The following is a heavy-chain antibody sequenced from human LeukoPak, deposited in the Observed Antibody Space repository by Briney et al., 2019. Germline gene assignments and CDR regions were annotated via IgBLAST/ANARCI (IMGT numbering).Heavy chain of an antibody. CDR2: INSDGSTT. CDR1: GFTFSSYW. V-gene: IGHV3-74*01. Sequence: PGGSLRLSCEASGFTFSSYWMHWVRQAPGKGLVWVSRINSDGSTTNYANSVRGRFTTSRDNAKNTLYVQMNSLRAEDTAVYYCATSSSWYPVSSDYWGQGTLVTVSS. D-gene: IGHD6-13*01. J-gene: IGHJ4*02. CDR3: ATSSSWYPVSSDY.